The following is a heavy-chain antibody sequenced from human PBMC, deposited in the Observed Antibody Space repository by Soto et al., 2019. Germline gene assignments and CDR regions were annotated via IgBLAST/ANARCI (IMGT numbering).Heavy chain of an antibody. CDR3: AREGL. V-gene: IGHV3-7*01. Sequence: GGSLRLSCAGSGYTFSSFWMSWVRQTPGKGLEWVANIKSDGSEKQYVDSVKGRFTISRDNAKNSLYLQMNSLRVEDTAMYYCAREGLWGQGALVTVSS. J-gene: IGHJ4*02. CDR2: IKSDGSEK. CDR1: GYTFSSFW.